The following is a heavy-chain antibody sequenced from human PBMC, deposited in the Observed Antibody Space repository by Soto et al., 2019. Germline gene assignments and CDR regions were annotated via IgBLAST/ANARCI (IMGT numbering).Heavy chain of an antibody. J-gene: IGHJ5*02. CDR2: TYYRSKWYN. D-gene: IGHD3-3*01. CDR1: GDSVSSNSAA. V-gene: IGHV6-1*01. Sequence: PSQTLSLTCAISGDSVSSNSAAWNWIRQSPSRGLEWLGRTYYRSKWYNDYALSVKSRITINPDTSKNQFSLQLKSVTPEDTAVYYCAKGLYYDFWSGYFHNWFDPWGQGTLVTVSS. CDR3: AKGLYYDFWSGYFHNWFDP.